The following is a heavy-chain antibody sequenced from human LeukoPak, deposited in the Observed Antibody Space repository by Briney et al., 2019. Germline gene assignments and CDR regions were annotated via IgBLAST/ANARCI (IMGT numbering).Heavy chain of an antibody. Sequence: ASVKVSCKASGYTFTSYGISWVRQAPGQGLEWMGWISANDGNTDYPQKLQGRVTMTTDTSTSTAYMELRSLTSDDTTVYFCGRDWDWHVQFWGQGTLITVSS. D-gene: IGHD1-26*01. V-gene: IGHV1-18*01. J-gene: IGHJ4*02. CDR3: GRDWDWHVQF. CDR2: ISANDGNT. CDR1: GYTFTSYG.